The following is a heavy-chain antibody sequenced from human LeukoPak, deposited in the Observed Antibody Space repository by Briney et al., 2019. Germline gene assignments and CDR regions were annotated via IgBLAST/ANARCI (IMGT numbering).Heavy chain of an antibody. V-gene: IGHV1-18*01. CDR2: ISAYNGNT. CDR3: ASGTRTYYYGSGAFDI. Sequence: GASVKVSCKASGYTFTSYGISWLRQAPGQGLEWMGWISAYNGNTNYAQKLQGRVTMTTDTSTSTAYMELRSLRSDDTAVYYCASGTRTYYYGSGAFDIWGQGTMVTVSS. J-gene: IGHJ3*02. CDR1: GYTFTSYG. D-gene: IGHD3-10*01.